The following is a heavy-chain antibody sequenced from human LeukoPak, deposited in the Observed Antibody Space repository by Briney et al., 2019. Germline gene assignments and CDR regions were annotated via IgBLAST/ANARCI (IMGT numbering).Heavy chain of an antibody. D-gene: IGHD3-10*01. Sequence: ASVKVSCKASGGTFSSYAISWVRQAPGQGLEWMGRINPNSGDTNSAQKFQGRVTMTRDTSISTVDVELSRLRSGDTAVFYCAGSTSGDAFDIWGQGTMVTVSS. CDR2: INPNSGDT. CDR3: AGSTSGDAFDI. V-gene: IGHV1-2*06. J-gene: IGHJ3*02. CDR1: GGTFSSYA.